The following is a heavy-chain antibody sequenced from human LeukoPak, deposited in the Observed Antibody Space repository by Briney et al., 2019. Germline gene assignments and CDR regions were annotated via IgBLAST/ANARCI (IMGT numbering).Heavy chain of an antibody. CDR1: GFTFSSYA. Sequence: PGGSLRLSCAASGFTFSSYAMSWVRQAPGKGLEWVSAISGSGGSTYYADSVKGRFTISRDNSKNTLYLQMNSLRAEDTAVYYCAKDWYIVVVPAASDYWGQGTLVTVSS. J-gene: IGHJ4*02. V-gene: IGHV3-23*01. CDR3: AKDWYIVVVPAASDY. CDR2: ISGSGGST. D-gene: IGHD2-2*01.